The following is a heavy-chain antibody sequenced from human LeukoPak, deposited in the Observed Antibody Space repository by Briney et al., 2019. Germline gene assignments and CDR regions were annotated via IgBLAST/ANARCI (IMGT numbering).Heavy chain of an antibody. Sequence: ASVNVSCKASGGTFSSNAISWVRQAAGQGLERMGGIIPIFGTANYAQKFQGRVTITADESTSTAYMELSSLRSEDTAVYYCAILPYSSSWYSYYYYYMDVWGKGTTVTVSS. CDR2: IIPIFGTA. J-gene: IGHJ6*03. CDR3: AILPYSSSWYSYYYYYMDV. V-gene: IGHV1-69*01. D-gene: IGHD6-13*01. CDR1: GGTFSSNA.